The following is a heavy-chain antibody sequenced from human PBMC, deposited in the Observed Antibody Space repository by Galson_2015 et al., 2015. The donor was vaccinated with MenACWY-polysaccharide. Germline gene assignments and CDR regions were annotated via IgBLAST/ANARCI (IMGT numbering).Heavy chain of an antibody. Sequence: ETLSLTCSVSGGSISSDYWSWFRQPPGKGLEWIGYMYYSGRTKYNPSLESPITISIDTSKSQFSLKLTSVTAADTAVYYCARGGRAVSNRNWFDPWGQGTLVTVSS. CDR2: MYYSGRT. CDR3: ARGGRAVSNRNWFDP. V-gene: IGHV4-59*01. D-gene: IGHD3-16*01. J-gene: IGHJ5*02. CDR1: GGSISSDY.